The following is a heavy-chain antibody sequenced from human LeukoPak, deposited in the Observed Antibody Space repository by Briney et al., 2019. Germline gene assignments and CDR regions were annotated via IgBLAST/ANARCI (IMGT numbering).Heavy chain of an antibody. CDR3: ARDSFGVRGFDH. Sequence: ASVKVSCKTSGYTFIHYYMHWVRQAAGEGFEWMGIVDPSGDIATYAQKFQGRVTLTTDTSTSTFYMELSSLRSEDTAIYYCARDSFGVRGFDHWGQGTPVTVSS. CDR1: GYTFIHYY. CDR2: VDPSGDIA. J-gene: IGHJ4*02. V-gene: IGHV1-46*01. D-gene: IGHD3-10*01.